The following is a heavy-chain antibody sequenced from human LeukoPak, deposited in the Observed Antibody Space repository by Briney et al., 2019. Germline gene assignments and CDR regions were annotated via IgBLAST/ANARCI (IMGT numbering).Heavy chain of an antibody. D-gene: IGHD1-26*01. CDR1: GSISSYY. Sequence: PSETLSLTCTGGSISSYYWTWIRRPPGKGLEWIGYIYYSGSTKYNPSLKSRATISVDTSKNQFSLKLSSVTAADTAVYYCARQGALPLGATDDYWGQGTLVTVSS. V-gene: IGHV4-59*08. J-gene: IGHJ4*02. CDR2: IYYSGST. CDR3: ARQGALPLGATDDY.